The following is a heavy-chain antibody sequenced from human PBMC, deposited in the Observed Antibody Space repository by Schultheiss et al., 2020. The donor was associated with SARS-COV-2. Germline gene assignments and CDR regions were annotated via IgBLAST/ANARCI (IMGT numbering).Heavy chain of an antibody. V-gene: IGHV3-21*04. CDR1: GFTFSNAW. Sequence: GGSLRLSCAASGFTFSNAWMNWVRQAPGKGLEWVSSISSRSDYIYYADSLKGRFTISRDNSKNTLYLQLNSLRAEDTAVYYCAKDRYCGGGSCYVESWGQGTLVTVSS. CDR2: ISSRSDYI. CDR3: AKDRYCGGGSCYVES. J-gene: IGHJ4*02. D-gene: IGHD2-15*01.